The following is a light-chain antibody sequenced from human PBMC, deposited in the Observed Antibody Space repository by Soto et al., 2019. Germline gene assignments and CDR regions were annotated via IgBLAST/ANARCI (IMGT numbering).Light chain of an antibody. CDR1: QNISSY. Sequence: IVFTQSPATLSFSPGNRATLSFRASQNISSYLIWYQQKPGQSPRVLIYDVSNRATGIPTRFSGSGSGTEFTLTISSLQPEDSAVYYCQQYGSSPTWTFGQGTKVDIK. J-gene: IGKJ1*01. CDR2: DVS. CDR3: QQYGSSPTWT. V-gene: IGKV3-11*01.